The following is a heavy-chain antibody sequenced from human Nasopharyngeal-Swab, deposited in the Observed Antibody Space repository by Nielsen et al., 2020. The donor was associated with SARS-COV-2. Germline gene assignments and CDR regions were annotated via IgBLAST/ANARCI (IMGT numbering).Heavy chain of an antibody. J-gene: IGHJ6*02. CDR1: GFTFSDYY. Sequence: GGSLRLSCAASGFTFSDYYMSWIRQAPGKGPEWVSYITSSTSYTKYADSVKGRFTISRDDARNSLYLQMNNLRVEDTAVYYCARAPVTSEVHYYYGLDVWGQGTTVTVSS. CDR3: ARAPVTSEVHYYYGLDV. CDR2: ITSSTSYT. D-gene: IGHD3-10*01. V-gene: IGHV3-11*05.